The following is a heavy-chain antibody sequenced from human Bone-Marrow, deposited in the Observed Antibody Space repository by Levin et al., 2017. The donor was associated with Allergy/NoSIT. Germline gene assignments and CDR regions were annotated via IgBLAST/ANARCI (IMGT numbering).Heavy chain of an antibody. CDR3: AKINWGHGPWFES. D-gene: IGHD3-16*01. J-gene: IGHJ5*01. Sequence: PSETLSLTCTVSGDSMSGSWWSWIRQPPGKTLEWIAYVYNSVTTYNPSLKSRVIISEDTSKNQFSLRLNSLSAADTAVYYCAKINWGHGPWFESWGQGSQVVVSS. CDR2: VYNSVT. V-gene: IGHV4-59*03. CDR1: GDSMSGSW.